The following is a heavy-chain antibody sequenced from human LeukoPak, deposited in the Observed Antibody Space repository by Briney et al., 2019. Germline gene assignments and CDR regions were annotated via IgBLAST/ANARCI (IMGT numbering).Heavy chain of an antibody. CDR3: AKDVDSSGWYVGYFQH. CDR1: GFTFSSYG. Sequence: GRSLRLSCAASGFTFSSYGMHWVRQAPGKGLEWVAVISYDGSNKYYADSVKGRFTISRDNSKNTLYLQMNSLRAEDTDVYYCAKDVDSSGWYVGYFQHWGQGTLVTVSS. J-gene: IGHJ1*01. D-gene: IGHD6-19*01. CDR2: ISYDGSNK. V-gene: IGHV3-30*18.